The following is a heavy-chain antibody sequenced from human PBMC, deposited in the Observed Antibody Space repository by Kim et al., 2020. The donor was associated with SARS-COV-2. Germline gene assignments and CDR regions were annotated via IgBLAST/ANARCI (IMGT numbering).Heavy chain of an antibody. CDR3: ARMLHNYAFDY. J-gene: IGHJ4*02. D-gene: IGHD4-4*01. V-gene: IGHV3-7*03. CDR2: EK. Sequence: EKYTAASVQGRFSISSDNAKNSLYLKVNSLRAEDTAVYYCARMLHNYAFDYWGQGTLVTVSS.